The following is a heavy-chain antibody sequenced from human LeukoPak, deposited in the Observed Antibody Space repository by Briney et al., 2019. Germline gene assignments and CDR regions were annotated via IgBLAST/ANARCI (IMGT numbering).Heavy chain of an antibody. V-gene: IGHV4-59*10. D-gene: IGHD3-22*01. Sequence: PSETLSLTCAVYGGSFSGYYWSWIRQPAGKGLEWIGRIYTSGSTNYNPSLKSRVTMSVDTSKNQFSLKLSSVTAADTAVYYCARVRDYYDSSGYYSVFDYWGQGTLVTVSS. J-gene: IGHJ4*02. CDR3: ARVRDYYDSSGYYSVFDY. CDR2: IYTSGST. CDR1: GGSFSGYY.